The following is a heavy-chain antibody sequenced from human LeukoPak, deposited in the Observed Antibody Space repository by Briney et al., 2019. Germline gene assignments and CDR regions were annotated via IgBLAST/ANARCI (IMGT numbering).Heavy chain of an antibody. J-gene: IGHJ4*02. CDR2: ITGSGATT. CDR3: ARGNGDYRLGSVSADY. V-gene: IGHV3-23*01. CDR1: GFTFSSYA. Sequence: GGSLRLSCAASGFTFSSYAMSWVRQAPGKGLEWVSTITGSGATTYYADSVKGRFTISRDISKNTLYLYLQMNSLRAEDTAVYYCARGNGDYRLGSVSADYWGQGTLVTVPS. D-gene: IGHD4-17*01.